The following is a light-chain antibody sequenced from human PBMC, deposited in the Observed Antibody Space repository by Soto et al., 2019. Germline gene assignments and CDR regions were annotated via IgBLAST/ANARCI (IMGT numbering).Light chain of an antibody. CDR2: GAS. Sequence: EIVMTQSPATLSLSPGERATLSCRASRSVSTKLVWYQHKPGQPPRLLISGASARATGIPDRFSGNGSGTEFTLTIASLQSEDFAVYYCQQSDNWPPTFGQGTKVEIK. CDR3: QQSDNWPPT. CDR1: RSVSTK. V-gene: IGKV3-15*01. J-gene: IGKJ1*01.